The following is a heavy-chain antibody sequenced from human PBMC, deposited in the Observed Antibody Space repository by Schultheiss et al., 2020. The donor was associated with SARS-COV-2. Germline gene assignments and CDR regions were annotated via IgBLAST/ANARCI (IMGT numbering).Heavy chain of an antibody. D-gene: IGHD3-9*01. Sequence: GGSLRLSCAASGFTFSNAWMSWVRQAPGKGLEWVGFIRSKAYGGTTEYAASVKGRFTISRDDSKSIAYLQMNSLKTEDTAVYYCTRDHDYDILTGYTSHYYYYGMDVWGQGTTVTVSS. CDR3: TRDHDYDILTGYTSHYYYYGMDV. CDR2: IRSKAYGGTT. CDR1: GFTFSNAW. V-gene: IGHV3-49*04. J-gene: IGHJ6*02.